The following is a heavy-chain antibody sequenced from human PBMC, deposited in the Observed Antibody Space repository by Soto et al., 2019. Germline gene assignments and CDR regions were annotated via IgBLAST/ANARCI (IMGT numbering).Heavy chain of an antibody. Sequence: QVQLVESGGGVVQPGRSLRLSCAASGFTFSSYAMHWVRQAPGKGLEWVAVISYDGSNKYYADSVKGRFTISRDNSKNTLYLQMNSLRAEDTAVYYCARQGPHTTMVRGVISLWGQGTLVTVSS. J-gene: IGHJ4*02. V-gene: IGHV3-30-3*01. D-gene: IGHD3-10*01. CDR1: GFTFSSYA. CDR2: ISYDGSNK. CDR3: ARQGPHTTMVRGVISL.